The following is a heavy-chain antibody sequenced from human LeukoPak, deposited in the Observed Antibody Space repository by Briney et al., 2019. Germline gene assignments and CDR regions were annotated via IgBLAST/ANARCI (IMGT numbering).Heavy chain of an antibody. CDR3: ARREKYSSGWSD. Sequence: SETLSLTCTVSGGSISSSSYYWGWIRQPPGKGLEWIGSIYYSGSTYYNPSLKSRVTISVDTSKNQFSLKLSSVTAADTAVYYCARREKYSSGWSDWGQGTLVTVSS. CDR2: IYYSGST. J-gene: IGHJ4*02. V-gene: IGHV4-39*01. D-gene: IGHD6-19*01. CDR1: GGSISSSSYY.